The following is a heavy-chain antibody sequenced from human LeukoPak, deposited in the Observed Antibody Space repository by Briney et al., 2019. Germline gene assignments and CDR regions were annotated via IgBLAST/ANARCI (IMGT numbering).Heavy chain of an antibody. J-gene: IGHJ3*01. Sequence: GGSLRLSCVASGFSFSSYSMSWVPQVPGKGLEWVSAITRSSSSIYYADSVNGRFTISRDNAKRSVYLQMNSLRAEDTAVYYCTSELYFSDGSGLWGPGTRVTVSS. D-gene: IGHD3-22*01. CDR3: TSELYFSDGSGL. V-gene: IGHV3-21*01. CDR2: ITRSSSSI. CDR1: GFSFSSYS.